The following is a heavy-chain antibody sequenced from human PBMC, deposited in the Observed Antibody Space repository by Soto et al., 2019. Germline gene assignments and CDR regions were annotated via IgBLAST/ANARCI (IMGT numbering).Heavy chain of an antibody. CDR1: GYTFTSYG. J-gene: IGHJ4*02. V-gene: IGHV1-18*01. D-gene: IGHD6-6*01. Sequence: ASVKVSCKASGYTFTSYGISWVRQAPGQGLEWMGWISAYNGNTNYAQKLQGRVTMTTDTSTSTAYMELRSLRSDDTAVYYCGGVSSALSPGGAETPFDFGAQEPLVTVPS. CDR2: ISAYNGNT. CDR3: GGVSSALSPGGAETPFDF.